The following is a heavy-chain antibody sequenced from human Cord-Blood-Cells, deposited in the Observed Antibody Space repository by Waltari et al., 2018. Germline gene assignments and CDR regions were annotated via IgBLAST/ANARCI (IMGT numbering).Heavy chain of an antibody. Sequence: QVQLVQSGAEVKKPGASVTVSYKVSGYTLTELSMHWVRQAPGKGLEWMGGFDPEDGETIYAQKFQGRVTMTEDTSTDTAYMELSSLRSEDTAVYYCATGIFEVAGFDYWGQGTLVTVSS. CDR2: FDPEDGET. D-gene: IGHD6-19*01. CDR3: ATGIFEVAGFDY. J-gene: IGHJ4*02. CDR1: GYTLTELS. V-gene: IGHV1-24*01.